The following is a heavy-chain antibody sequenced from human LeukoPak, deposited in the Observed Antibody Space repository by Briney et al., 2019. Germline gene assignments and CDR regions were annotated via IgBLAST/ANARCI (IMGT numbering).Heavy chain of an antibody. V-gene: IGHV3-7*01. J-gene: IGHJ4*02. CDR1: GFTFSSYW. CDR2: IKQDGSEK. Sequence: GGSLRLSCAASGFTFSSYWMTWIRQAPGKGLEWVANIKQDGSEKYYVDSVKGRFTISRDNAKNSLYLQMNSLRAEDTAVYYCARDTVGRYSCYDCWGQGTLVTVSS. D-gene: IGHD2-2*01. CDR3: ARDTVGRYSCYDC.